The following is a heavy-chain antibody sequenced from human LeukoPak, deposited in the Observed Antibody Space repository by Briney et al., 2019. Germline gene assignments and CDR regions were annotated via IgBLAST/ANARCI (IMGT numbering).Heavy chain of an antibody. CDR2: IYYSGST. D-gene: IGHD3-16*02. J-gene: IGHJ6*02. CDR1: GGSISSYY. CDR3: ARDDYVWGSYQGMDV. V-gene: IGHV4-59*12. Sequence: SETLSLTCTVSGGSISSYYWSWIRQPPGKGLEWIGYIYYSGSTNYNPSLKSRVTISVDTSKNQFSLKLSSVTAADTAVYYCARDDYVWGSYQGMDVWGQGTTVTVSS.